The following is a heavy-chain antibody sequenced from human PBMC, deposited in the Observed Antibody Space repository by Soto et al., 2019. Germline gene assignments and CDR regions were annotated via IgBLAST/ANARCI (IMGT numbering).Heavy chain of an antibody. CDR2: IGTAGDT. Sequence: EVHLVESGGNLVQPGGSLRLSCEASGFTFSGFDMHWVRQPTGKGLEWVSTIGTAGDTYYAVSVKGRFTISRDNSRNTLFLQMDTLRAEDTAVYYCARLPYSYVSLYFFDFWGQGTLVTVSS. J-gene: IGHJ4*02. CDR1: GFTFSGFD. D-gene: IGHD5-18*01. CDR3: ARLPYSYVSLYFFDF. V-gene: IGHV3-13*01.